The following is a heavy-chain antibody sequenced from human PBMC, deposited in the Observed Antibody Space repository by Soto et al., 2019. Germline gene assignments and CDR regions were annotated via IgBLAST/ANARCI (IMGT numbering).Heavy chain of an antibody. CDR3: ARLAAADTPNDY. CDR1: GGTFSSYA. V-gene: IGHV1-69*13. Sequence: SVKVSCKASGGTFSSYASSWVRQAPGQGLEWMGGIIPIFGTANYAQKFQGRVTVTADESTSTAYMELSSLRSEDTAVYYCARLAAADTPNDYWGQGTLVTVSS. D-gene: IGHD6-13*01. CDR2: IIPIFGTA. J-gene: IGHJ4*02.